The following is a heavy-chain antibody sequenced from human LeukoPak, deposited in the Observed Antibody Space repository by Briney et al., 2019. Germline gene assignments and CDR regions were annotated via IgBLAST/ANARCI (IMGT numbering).Heavy chain of an antibody. Sequence: SETLSLTCAVYGGSFSGYYWSWIRQPPGKGLESIGEINHSGSTNYNPSLKSRVTISVDASKNQFSLKLSSVTAADTAVYYCARKAGYSSGWSPRYFDYWGQGTLVTVFS. J-gene: IGHJ4*02. CDR2: INHSGST. CDR3: ARKAGYSSGWSPRYFDY. V-gene: IGHV4-34*01. D-gene: IGHD6-19*01. CDR1: GGSFSGYY.